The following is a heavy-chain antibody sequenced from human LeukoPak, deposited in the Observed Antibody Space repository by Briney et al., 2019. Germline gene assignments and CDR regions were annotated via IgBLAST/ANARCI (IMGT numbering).Heavy chain of an antibody. CDR2: ISGSGGST. CDR1: GFTFSSYA. Sequence: GGSLRLSCAASGFTFSSYAMSWVRQAPGKGLEWVSAISGSGGSTYYADSVKGRFTISRDNSKNTLYLQMNSLRAEDTAVYYCAKDIERGRAVASYFDYWGQGTLVTVSS. J-gene: IGHJ4*02. V-gene: IGHV3-23*01. D-gene: IGHD6-19*01. CDR3: AKDIERGRAVASYFDY.